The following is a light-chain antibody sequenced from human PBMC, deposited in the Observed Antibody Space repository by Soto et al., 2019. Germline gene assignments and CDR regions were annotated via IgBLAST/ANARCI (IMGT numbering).Light chain of an antibody. CDR2: DAS. Sequence: DIQMTQSPSTLSASVGDRGTISCRASQSLSRGLAWYQQKPGKAPNVLIYDASSLQSGVPSRFSGSGSGTEFTLTISSLQPDDFATYYCQQYNSYWWTFGQGTKVEIK. V-gene: IGKV1-5*01. CDR3: QQYNSYWWT. CDR1: QSLSRG. J-gene: IGKJ1*01.